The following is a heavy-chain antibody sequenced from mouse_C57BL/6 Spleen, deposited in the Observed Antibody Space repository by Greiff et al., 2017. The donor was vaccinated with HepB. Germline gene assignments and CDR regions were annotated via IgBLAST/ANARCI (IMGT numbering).Heavy chain of an antibody. CDR1: GFTFSDYG. CDR2: VSSGSSTI. CDR3: AKLLRPDWYFDV. D-gene: IGHD1-1*01. J-gene: IGHJ1*03. V-gene: IGHV5-17*01. Sequence: EVQGVESGGGLVKPGGSLKLSCAASGFTFSDYGMHWVRQAPEKGLEWVAYVSSGSSTIYYADTVKGRFTISRDNAKNTLFLQMTSLRSEDTAMYYCAKLLRPDWYFDVWGTGTTVTVSS.